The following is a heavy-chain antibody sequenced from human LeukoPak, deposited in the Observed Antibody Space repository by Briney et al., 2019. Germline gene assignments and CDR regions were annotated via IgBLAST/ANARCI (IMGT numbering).Heavy chain of an antibody. V-gene: IGHV4-4*07. CDR1: GGSISSYY. D-gene: IGHD3-3*01. CDR3: ARVNPHYDFWSGPDY. CDR2: IYTSGST. Sequence: SETLSLTCTVSGGSISSYYWSWIRQPAGKGLEWIGRIYTSGSTNYNPSLKSRVTMSVHTSKNQFSLKLSSVTAADTAVYYCARVNPHYDFWSGPDYWGQGTLVTVSS. J-gene: IGHJ4*02.